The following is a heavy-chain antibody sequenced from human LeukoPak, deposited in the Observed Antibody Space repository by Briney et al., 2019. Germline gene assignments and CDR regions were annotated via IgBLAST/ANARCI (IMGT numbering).Heavy chain of an antibody. CDR1: GYTFTSYA. Sequence: ASVKVSCKASGYTFTSYAMSWVRQAPGQGLEWMGCINTNTGNPTYAQGFTGRFVFSLDTSVSTAYLQISSLKAEDTAVYYCARAVGFGEYDAFDIWGQGTMVTVSS. CDR2: INTNTGNP. V-gene: IGHV7-4-1*02. D-gene: IGHD3-10*01. CDR3: ARAVGFGEYDAFDI. J-gene: IGHJ3*02.